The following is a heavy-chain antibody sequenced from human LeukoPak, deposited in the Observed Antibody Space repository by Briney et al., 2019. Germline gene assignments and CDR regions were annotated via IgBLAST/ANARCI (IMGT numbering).Heavy chain of an antibody. D-gene: IGHD3-16*01. J-gene: IGHJ3*02. V-gene: IGHV3-74*01. CDR3: ARWVSKFGAFDI. CDR2: INSDGGST. Sequence: GGSLRLSCAASGFTFSSYWMHWVRPAPGKGLVWVSRINSDGGSTSYTDSVTGRFTISRDNAKNTLYLQMNSLRAEDTTVYYCARWVSKFGAFDIWGQGTMVTVSS. CDR1: GFTFSSYW.